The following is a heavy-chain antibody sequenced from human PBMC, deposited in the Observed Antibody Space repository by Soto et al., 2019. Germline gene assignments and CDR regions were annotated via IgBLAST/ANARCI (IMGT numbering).Heavy chain of an antibody. D-gene: IGHD6-6*01. CDR1: GFTFGAYH. Sequence: EVQLVESGGGLVQPGGSLRLSCGASGFTFGAYHMDWVRQAPGKGLEWVSYISSGNEAIYYADSVRGRFTIARDNAKNSLYLQMNSLRDEDTAVYYCARDGRRGYDMDVW. V-gene: IGHV3-48*02. J-gene: IGHJ6*01. CDR3: ARDGRRGYDMDV. CDR2: ISSGNEAI.